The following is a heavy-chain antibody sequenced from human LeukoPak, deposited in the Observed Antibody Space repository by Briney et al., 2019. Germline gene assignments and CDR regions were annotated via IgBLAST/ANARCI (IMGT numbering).Heavy chain of an antibody. Sequence: GGSLRLSCAASGFTFSDYYMSWIRQAPGKGLEWVSYISSSGSTIYYADSVKGRFTISRDNAKNSLYLQMNTLRAEDTAVYYCARDPQRYCSGGSCHQYNWFDPWGQGTLVTVSS. CDR3: ARDPQRYCSGGSCHQYNWFDP. V-gene: IGHV3-11*01. CDR2: ISSSGSTI. J-gene: IGHJ5*02. CDR1: GFTFSDYY. D-gene: IGHD2-15*01.